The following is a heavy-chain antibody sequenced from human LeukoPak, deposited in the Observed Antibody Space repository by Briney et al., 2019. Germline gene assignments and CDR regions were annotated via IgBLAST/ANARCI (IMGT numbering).Heavy chain of an antibody. CDR3: ARDGQYCSSTSCYNYYYYYMDV. CDR1: GFTFTTYW. CDR2: IKQDGSEK. V-gene: IGHV3-7*01. Sequence: GGSLRLSCTTSGFTFTTYWMSWVRQAPGKGLEWVANIKQDGSEKHYVDSVRGRFTISRDNAKNSVYLQIDSLRAEDTAVFYCARDGQYCSSTSCYNYYYYYMDVWGKGTTVTVSS. D-gene: IGHD2-2*01. J-gene: IGHJ6*03.